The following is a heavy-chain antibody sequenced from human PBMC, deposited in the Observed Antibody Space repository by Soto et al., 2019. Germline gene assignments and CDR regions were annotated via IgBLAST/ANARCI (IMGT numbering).Heavy chain of an antibody. V-gene: IGHV3-33*01. CDR3: GREHDYYGMDV. CDR1: GFTFSSYG. CDR2: IWYDGSNK. J-gene: IGHJ6*02. Sequence: PGGSLRLSCAASGFTFSSYGMHWVRQAPGKGLEWVAVIWYDGSNKYYADSVKGRFTISRDNSKNTLYLQMNSLRAEDTAVYYCGREHDYYGMDVWGQGTTVTVS.